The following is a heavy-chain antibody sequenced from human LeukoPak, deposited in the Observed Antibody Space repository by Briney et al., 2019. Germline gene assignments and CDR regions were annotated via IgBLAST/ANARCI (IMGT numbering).Heavy chain of an antibody. J-gene: IGHJ6*03. CDR1: GFTFSRYW. Sequence: GGSLRLSCAASGFTFSRYWMSWVRQAPGKGLEWVANIKQDGSEKYYVDSVKGRFTISRGNAKNSLYLQMNSLRDEDTAVYYCARLIWQWLVPYYYYMDVWGEGTTVTVSS. CDR2: IKQDGSEK. V-gene: IGHV3-7*01. D-gene: IGHD6-19*01. CDR3: ARLIWQWLVPYYYYMDV.